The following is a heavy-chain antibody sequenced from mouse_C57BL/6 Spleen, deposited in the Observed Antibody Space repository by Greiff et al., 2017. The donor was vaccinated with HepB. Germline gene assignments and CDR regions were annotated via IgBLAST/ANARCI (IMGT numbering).Heavy chain of an antibody. D-gene: IGHD2-12*01. CDR1: GYTFTSYW. J-gene: IGHJ2*01. Sequence: QVQLQQPGAELVRPGSSVKLSCKASGYTFTSYWMHWVKQRPIQGLEWIGNIDPSDSETHYNQKFKDKATLTVDKSSSTAYMQLSSLTSEDSAVYYCARYGDYSPYFDYWGQGTTLTVSS. CDR2: IDPSDSET. CDR3: ARYGDYSPYFDY. V-gene: IGHV1-52*01.